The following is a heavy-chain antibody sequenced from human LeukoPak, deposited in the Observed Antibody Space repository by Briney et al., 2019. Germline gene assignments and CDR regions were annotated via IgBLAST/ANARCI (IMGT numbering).Heavy chain of an antibody. Sequence: SETLSLTCTVSGGSISSYYWSWIRQPPGKGLEWIGYIYYSGSTNYNPSLKSRVTISVDTSKNQFSLKLSSVTAADTAVYYCARRGGYDILTGYSKNWFDPWGQGTLVTVSS. CDR2: IYYSGST. J-gene: IGHJ5*02. V-gene: IGHV4-59*08. D-gene: IGHD3-9*01. CDR3: ARRGGYDILTGYSKNWFDP. CDR1: GGSISSYY.